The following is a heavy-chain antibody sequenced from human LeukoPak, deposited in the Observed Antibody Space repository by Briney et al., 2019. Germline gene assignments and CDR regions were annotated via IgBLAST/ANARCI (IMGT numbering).Heavy chain of an antibody. CDR3: ARETKLRDWFDP. V-gene: IGHV4-59*01. CDR1: GDSTSNYY. J-gene: IGHJ5*02. D-gene: IGHD1-7*01. Sequence: SETLSLTCTVSGDSTSNYYWSWIRQPPGKGLEWIGYIYYSGSTNFNPSLKSRVTMSVDTSKNQFSLKLTSVTAADTAVYYCARETKLRDWFDPWGQGTLVTVSS. CDR2: IYYSGST.